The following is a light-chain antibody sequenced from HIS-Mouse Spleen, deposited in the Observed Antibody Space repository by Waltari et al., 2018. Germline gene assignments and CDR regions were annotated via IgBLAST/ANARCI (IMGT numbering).Light chain of an antibody. J-gene: IGLJ2*01. CDR2: EGS. CDR1: SSDVGSYNL. V-gene: IGLV2-23*01. CDR3: CSYAGSSTWVV. Sequence: QSALSQPASVSGSPGQSITISCTGTSSDVGSYNLVSWYQQHPGKAPKLMIYEGSKRPSGVSNRFPGSKSGNAASLTISGLQAEDEADYYCCSYAGSSTWVVFGGGTKLTVL.